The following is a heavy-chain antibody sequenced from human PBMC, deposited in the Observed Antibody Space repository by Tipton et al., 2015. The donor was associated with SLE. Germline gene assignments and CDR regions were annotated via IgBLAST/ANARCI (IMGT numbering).Heavy chain of an antibody. V-gene: IGHV3-7*01. CDR2: IKQDGSEE. Sequence: SLRLSCVASGFTFSNYWMSWVRRAPGKGLEWVANIKQDGSEEYYVDSLKGRFTISRDNAKNSLYLQMNTLRAEDTAVYYCARVLGSYYAFDYWGQGTLVTVSS. CDR1: GFTFSNYW. J-gene: IGHJ4*02. CDR3: ARVLGSYYAFDY. D-gene: IGHD1-26*01.